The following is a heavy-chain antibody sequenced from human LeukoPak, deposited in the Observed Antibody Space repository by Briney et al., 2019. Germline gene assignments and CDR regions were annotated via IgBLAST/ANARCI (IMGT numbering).Heavy chain of an antibody. Sequence: GASVKVSCKVSGYTLTELSMHWVGQAQGKGLEWMGGFDPEDGEKIYAQKFQGRVTMTEDTSTDTAYMELSSLRSEDTAVYYCNPRGRWLPFDYWGQGTLVTVSS. CDR3: NPRGRWLPFDY. CDR1: GYTLTELS. J-gene: IGHJ4*02. CDR2: FDPEDGEK. D-gene: IGHD5-24*01. V-gene: IGHV1-24*01.